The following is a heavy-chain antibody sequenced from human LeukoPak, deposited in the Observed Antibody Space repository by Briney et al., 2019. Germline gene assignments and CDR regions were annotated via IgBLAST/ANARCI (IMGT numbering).Heavy chain of an antibody. D-gene: IGHD4-17*01. Sequence: SETLSLTCTVSGGSFSSSSYYWGWIRQPPGKGLEWFGSIYYSGSTYYNPSLKSRVTISVDTSKNQFSLKLSSVTAADTAVYNCPTISLSTVPSYDAGEFIDYWGQGTLVTVSS. CDR3: PTISLSTVPSYDAGEFIDY. J-gene: IGHJ4*02. CDR1: GGSFSSSSYY. CDR2: IYYSGST. V-gene: IGHV4-39*01.